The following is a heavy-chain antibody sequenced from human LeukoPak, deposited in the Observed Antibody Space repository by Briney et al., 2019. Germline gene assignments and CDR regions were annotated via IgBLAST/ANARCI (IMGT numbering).Heavy chain of an antibody. V-gene: IGHV3-23*01. CDR3: TKDWSASD. CDR1: GFSFSKYA. Sequence: GGSLRLSCGASGFSFSKYAMTWVCQAPGKGLEWVSAIGEDGISTSYVGPVKGRFTISRDNSKNTLFLQMSRLRVEDTAVYYCTKDWSASDWGQGIQVTVSS. CDR2: IGEDGIST. D-gene: IGHD6-25*01. J-gene: IGHJ4*02.